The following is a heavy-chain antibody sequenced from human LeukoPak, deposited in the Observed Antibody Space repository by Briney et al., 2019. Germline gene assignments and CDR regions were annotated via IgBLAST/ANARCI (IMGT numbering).Heavy chain of an antibody. CDR2: ISGSGGST. Sequence: GGSLRLSCAASGFTFSSYAMSWVRQAPGKGLEWVSAISGSGGSTYYADSVKGRFTISRDSSKNTLFLQMSRLRPEDAAVYYCAKAPVTTCRGAYCYPFDYWGQGTLVTVSS. CDR3: AKAPVTTCRGAYCYPFDY. CDR1: GFTFSSYA. V-gene: IGHV3-23*01. D-gene: IGHD2-21*01. J-gene: IGHJ4*02.